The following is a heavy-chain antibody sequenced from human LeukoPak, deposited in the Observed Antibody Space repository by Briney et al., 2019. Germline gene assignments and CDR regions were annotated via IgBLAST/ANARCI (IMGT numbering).Heavy chain of an antibody. CDR2: INHSGST. CDR1: GGSFSGYY. CDR3: AELGITMIGGF. J-gene: IGHJ6*04. V-gene: IGHV4-34*01. Sequence: TLLLTCAVYGGSFSGYYWSWIRPPPGKGLEWIGEINHSGSTNYNPSLKSRVTISVDTSKNQFSLKLSSVTAADTAVYYYAELGITMIGGFWGKGTKVTISS. D-gene: IGHD3-10*02.